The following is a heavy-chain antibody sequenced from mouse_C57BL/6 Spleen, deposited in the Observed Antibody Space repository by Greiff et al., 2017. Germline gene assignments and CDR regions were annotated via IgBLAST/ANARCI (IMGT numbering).Heavy chain of an antibody. J-gene: IGHJ3*01. CDR3: ARGEAGTIPVAY. D-gene: IGHD4-1*01. CDR2: IYPSDGST. CDR1: GYTFTSYD. Sequence: VQLQQSGPELVKPGASVKLSCKASGYTFTSYDINWVKQRPGQGLAWIGWIYPSDGSTKYTENFKGKATLTVDTSSSTAYMGLHSLTSEYSAVYFCARGEAGTIPVAYWGQGTLVTVSA. V-gene: IGHV1-85*01.